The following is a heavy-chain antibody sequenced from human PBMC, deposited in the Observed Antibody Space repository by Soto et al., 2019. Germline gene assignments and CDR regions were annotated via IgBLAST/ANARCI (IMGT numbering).Heavy chain of an antibody. D-gene: IGHD6-13*01. J-gene: IGHJ5*02. CDR3: ARGHSGIAAAGYWFDP. Sequence: SETLSLTCAVYGGSFSGYYWSWIRQPPGKGLEWIGEINHSGSTNYNPSLKSRVTISVDTSKNQFSLKLSSVTAADTAVYYCARGHSGIAAAGYWFDPWGQGTLVTVSS. CDR2: INHSGST. V-gene: IGHV4-34*01. CDR1: GGSFSGYY.